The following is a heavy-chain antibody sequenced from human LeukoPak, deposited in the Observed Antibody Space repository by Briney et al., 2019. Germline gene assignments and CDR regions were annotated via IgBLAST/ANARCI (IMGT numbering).Heavy chain of an antibody. CDR2: INHSGST. CDR3: AMNYDCVWGSYRR. Sequence: SETLSLTCAVYGGSFSGYYWSWIRQPPGKGLEWIGEINHSGSTNYNPSLKSRVTISVDTSKNQFSLKLSSVTAADTAVYYCAMNYDCVWGSYRRWGQGTLVTVSS. V-gene: IGHV4-34*01. CDR1: GGSFSGYY. D-gene: IGHD3-16*02. J-gene: IGHJ4*02.